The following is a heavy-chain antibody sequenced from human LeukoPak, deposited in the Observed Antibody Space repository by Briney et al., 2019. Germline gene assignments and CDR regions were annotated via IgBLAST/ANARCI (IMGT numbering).Heavy chain of an antibody. J-gene: IGHJ4*02. CDR3: AKAVDYGDHYFDD. V-gene: IGHV3-30*04. CDR1: GFTFSSYG. D-gene: IGHD4-17*01. Sequence: PGRSLRLSCAASGFTFSSYGMHWVRQAPGKGLEWVAVISYDGSKKYCADSVKGRFTISRDNPALYLQMNSLRPEDTAMYYCAKAVDYGDHYFDDWGQGTLVTVSS. CDR2: ISYDGSKK.